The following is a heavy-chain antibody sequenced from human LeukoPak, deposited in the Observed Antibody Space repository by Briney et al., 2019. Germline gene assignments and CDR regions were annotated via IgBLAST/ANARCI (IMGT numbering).Heavy chain of an antibody. Sequence: TSETLSLTCTVSGGSISNSYYWGWIHQPPGKGLEWIGNIYYSGSTYYNPSLKSRVTISVDTSKNQFSLKLSSVTAADTAVYYCARLRYNWILPGPDAFDIWGQGTKVTVSS. CDR3: ARLRYNWILPGPDAFDI. CDR1: GGSISNSYY. J-gene: IGHJ3*02. CDR2: IYYSGST. V-gene: IGHV4-39*01. D-gene: IGHD1-1*01.